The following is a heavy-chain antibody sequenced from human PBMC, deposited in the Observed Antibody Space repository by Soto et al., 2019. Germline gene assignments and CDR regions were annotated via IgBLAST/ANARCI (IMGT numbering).Heavy chain of an antibody. Sequence: GGSLRLSCAASGFTFSSYAMSWVRQAPGKGLEWVSAISGSGGSTYYADSVKGRFTISRDNSKNTLYLQMNSLRAEDTAVYYCAVARSENDYSNYDWDLYYMDVWGKGTTVTVSS. CDR2: ISGSGGST. CDR1: GFTFSSYA. V-gene: IGHV3-23*01. CDR3: AVARSENDYSNYDWDLYYMDV. J-gene: IGHJ6*03. D-gene: IGHD4-4*01.